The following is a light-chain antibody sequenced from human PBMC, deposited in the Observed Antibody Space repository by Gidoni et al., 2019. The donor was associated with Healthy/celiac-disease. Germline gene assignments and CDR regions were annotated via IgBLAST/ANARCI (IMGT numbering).Light chain of an antibody. J-gene: IGLJ2*01. V-gene: IGLV1-51*02. CDR3: GTWDSSLSDVV. CDR1: SSHIGNNY. CDR2: ENN. Sequence: QSVLTQPPSVSAAPGQKVTISCSGSSSHIGNNYVSWYQPLSGTAPKLLIYENNKRPSVIPDRFSGSKSGTSATLGITGLQTGDEADYYCGTWDSSLSDVVFGGGTKL.